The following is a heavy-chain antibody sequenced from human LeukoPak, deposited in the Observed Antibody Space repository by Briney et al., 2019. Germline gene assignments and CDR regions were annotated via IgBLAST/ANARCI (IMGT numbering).Heavy chain of an antibody. V-gene: IGHV4-59*11. Sequence: SGTLSLTCTVSGGSISSHYWSWIRQPPGKGLEWIGYIHYSGSTNYNPSFKSRVTISVDTSKNQFSLKLSSVTAADTAVYYCARVAIYDFWTGYYYADYYYMDVWGKGTTVTVSS. CDR3: ARVAIYDFWTGYYYADYYYMDV. CDR1: GGSISSHY. D-gene: IGHD3-3*01. J-gene: IGHJ6*03. CDR2: IHYSGST.